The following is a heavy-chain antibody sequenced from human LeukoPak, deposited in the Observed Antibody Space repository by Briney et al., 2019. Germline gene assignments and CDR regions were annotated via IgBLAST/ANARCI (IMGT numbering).Heavy chain of an antibody. V-gene: IGHV4-30-2*01. Sequence: SETLSLTCAVSGGSISSGGYSWSWLRQPPGKGLEWIGYMYHGGSTYYSPSLEGRVTISVDRSKNQLSLKVTSVTAADTAVYYCASTNDFGDYMGAWGQGILVTVSS. CDR1: GGSISSGGYS. J-gene: IGHJ5*02. CDR2: MYHGGST. D-gene: IGHD4-17*01. CDR3: ASTNDFGDYMGA.